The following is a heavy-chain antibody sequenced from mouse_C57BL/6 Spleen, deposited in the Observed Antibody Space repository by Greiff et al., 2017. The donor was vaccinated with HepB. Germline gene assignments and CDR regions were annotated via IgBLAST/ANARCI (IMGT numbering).Heavy chain of an antibody. V-gene: IGHV3-6*01. CDR1: GYSITSGYY. CDR3: ERGGIYYYGSRAPRDYAMDY. CDR2: ISYDGSN. J-gene: IGHJ4*01. Sequence: VQLQQSGPGLVKPSQSLSLTCSVTGYSITSGYYWNWIRQFPGNKLEWMGYISYDGSNNYNPSLKNRISITRDTSKNQFFLKLNSVTTEDTATYYCERGGIYYYGSRAPRDYAMDYWGQGTSVTVSS. D-gene: IGHD1-1*01.